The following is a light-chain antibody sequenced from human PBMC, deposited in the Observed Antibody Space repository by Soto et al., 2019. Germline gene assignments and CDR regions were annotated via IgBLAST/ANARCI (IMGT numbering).Light chain of an antibody. J-gene: IGLJ1*01. CDR2: GNS. CDR3: QSYDSSLRYV. V-gene: IGLV1-40*01. Sequence: QSVLTQPPSVSGAPGQRVTISCTGSSSNIGAGYDVHWYQQLPGTAPKLLIYGNSNRPSGVPDRFSGSKSGTSASLAITGLQAEEGADYYCQSYDSSLRYVFGTGTKVTVL. CDR1: SSNIGAGYD.